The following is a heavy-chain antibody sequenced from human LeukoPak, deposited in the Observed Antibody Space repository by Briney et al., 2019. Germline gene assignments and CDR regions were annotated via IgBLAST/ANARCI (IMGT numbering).Heavy chain of an antibody. CDR1: GFTFSDYY. Sequence: GGSLRLSCAASGFTFSDYYMSWIRQAPGKGLEWVSYISSSGSTIYYADSVKGRFTISRDNAKNSLYLQMNSLRAEDTAVYYCARVITMIVVGPGYMDVWGQGNTVTVSS. V-gene: IGHV3-11*01. CDR2: ISSSGSTI. D-gene: IGHD3-22*01. CDR3: ARVITMIVVGPGYMDV. J-gene: IGHJ6*02.